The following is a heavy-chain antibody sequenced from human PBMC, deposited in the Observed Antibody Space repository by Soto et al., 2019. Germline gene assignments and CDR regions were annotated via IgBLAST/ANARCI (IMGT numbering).Heavy chain of an antibody. V-gene: IGHV3-23*02. D-gene: IGHD5-18*01. J-gene: IGHJ4*02. CDR3: ARVEGGYSLGY. CDR2: ISGSGGST. CDR1: GFTFSSYA. Sequence: EVQLLESGGGLVQPGGSLRLSCAASGFTFSSYAMSWVRQAPGKGLEWVSAISGSGGSTYYNPSLKSRVTISVDTSKNQFSLKLSSVTAADTAVYYCARVEGGYSLGYWGQGTLVTVSS.